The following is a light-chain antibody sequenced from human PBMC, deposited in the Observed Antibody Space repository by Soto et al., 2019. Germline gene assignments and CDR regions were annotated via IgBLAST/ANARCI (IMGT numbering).Light chain of an antibody. V-gene: IGKV3-20*01. CDR3: QLYGTSPPRYI. CDR1: QSISSTH. J-gene: IGKJ2*01. Sequence: EIVLTQSPGTLSLSPGERATLSCRASQSISSTHLAWYQHKPGQAPRLLIYGSSTRATGVPDRFSGSGSGTDFTLTITGLEPEDFAVYSCQLYGTSPPRYIFGQGTKLEIK. CDR2: GSS.